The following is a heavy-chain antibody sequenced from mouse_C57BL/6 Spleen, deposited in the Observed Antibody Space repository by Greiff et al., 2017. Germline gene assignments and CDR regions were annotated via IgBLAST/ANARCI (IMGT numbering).Heavy chain of an antibody. CDR1: GYSFTDYY. Sequence: EVQGVESGPELVKPGASVKISCQASGYSFTDYYMNWVKQSNGKSLEWIGVLNPNYGTTSYNQKFKGKATLTVDQSSSTAYMQLNSLTSEDSAVYDCARDYYGSRWSYFDYWGQGTTLTVSS. D-gene: IGHD1-1*01. CDR2: LNPNYGTT. V-gene: IGHV1-39*01. J-gene: IGHJ2*01. CDR3: ARDYYGSRWSYFDY.